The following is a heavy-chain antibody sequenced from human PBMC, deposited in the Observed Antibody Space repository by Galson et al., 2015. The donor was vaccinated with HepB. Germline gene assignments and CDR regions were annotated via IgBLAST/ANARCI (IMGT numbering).Heavy chain of an antibody. D-gene: IGHD2-2*02. V-gene: IGHV3-11*06. Sequence: SLRLSCAASGFTFSDYYMSWIRQAPGKGLEWVSYISSSSSYTNYADSVKGRFTISRDNAKNSLYLQMNSLRAEDTAVYYCAGALSNGAPAAIYGEGAFDIWGQGTMVTVSS. J-gene: IGHJ3*02. CDR1: GFTFSDYY. CDR2: ISSSSSYT. CDR3: AGALSNGAPAAIYGEGAFDI.